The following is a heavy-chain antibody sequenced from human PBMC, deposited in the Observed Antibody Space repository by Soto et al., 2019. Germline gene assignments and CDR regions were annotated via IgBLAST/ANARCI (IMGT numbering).Heavy chain of an antibody. CDR2: IYPGDSYT. V-gene: IGHV5-51*01. D-gene: IGHD3-22*01. Sequence: ESVKISCKGSGYSFTSYWIGWVRQIPGKGLEWMGIIYPGDSYTRYSPSFQGQVTISADKSISTAYLQWSSLKASDTAMYYCARPYYYDSGVGGGYDAFDIWGQGTMVTVSS. CDR3: ARPYYYDSGVGGGYDAFDI. J-gene: IGHJ3*02. CDR1: GYSFTSYW.